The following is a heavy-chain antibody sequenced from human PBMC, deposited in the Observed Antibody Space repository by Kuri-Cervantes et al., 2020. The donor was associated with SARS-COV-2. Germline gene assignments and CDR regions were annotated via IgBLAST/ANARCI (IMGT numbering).Heavy chain of an antibody. D-gene: IGHD5-18*01. J-gene: IGHJ6*02. CDR2: ISSSSSYI. CDR1: GFTFSSYS. CDR3: AKDRSYGYPHYYYGMDV. Sequence: GESLKISCAASGFTFSSYSMNWVRQAPGKGLEWVSSISSSSSYIYYADSVKGRFTISRDNAKNSLYLQMNSLRAEDTALYYCAKDRSYGYPHYYYGMDVWGQGTTVT. V-gene: IGHV3-21*04.